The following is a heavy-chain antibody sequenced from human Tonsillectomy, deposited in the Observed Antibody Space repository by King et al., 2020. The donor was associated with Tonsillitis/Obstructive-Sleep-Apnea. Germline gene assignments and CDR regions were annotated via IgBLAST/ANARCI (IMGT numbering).Heavy chain of an antibody. CDR3: ARSAEDLVVVIPASNEYYHH. CDR1: GFNFSDYY. Sequence: QLVQSGGGLVKPGGSLRLSCAASGFNFSDYYMSWIRQAPGKGLEWLSYISSSGTFTNHADSVKGRFTISRDNAKNSLFLQMNDLRGADTAVYYCARSAEDLVVVIPASNEYYHHWGQGTLVTVSS. J-gene: IGHJ1*01. D-gene: IGHD2-15*01. V-gene: IGHV3-11*05. CDR2: ISSSGTFT.